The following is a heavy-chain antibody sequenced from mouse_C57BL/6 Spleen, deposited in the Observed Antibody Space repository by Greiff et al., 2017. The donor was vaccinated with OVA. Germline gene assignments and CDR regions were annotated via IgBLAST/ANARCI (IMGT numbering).Heavy chain of an antibody. V-gene: IGHV1-64*01. Sequence: VQLQQPGAELVKPGASVKLSCKASGYTFTSYWMHWVKQRPGQGLEWIGMIHPNSGSTNYNEKFKSKATLTVDKSSSTAYMQLSSLTSKDSAVYYCARSEYGGFAYWSQGTLVTVSA. CDR1: GYTFTSYW. CDR3: ARSEYGGFAY. CDR2: IHPNSGST. J-gene: IGHJ3*01. D-gene: IGHD1-1*02.